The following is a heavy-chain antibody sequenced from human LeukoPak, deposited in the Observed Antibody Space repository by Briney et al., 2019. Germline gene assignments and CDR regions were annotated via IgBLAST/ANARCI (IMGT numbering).Heavy chain of an antibody. D-gene: IGHD4-11*01. V-gene: IGHV3-53*01. CDR2: IYSGGST. J-gene: IGHJ6*03. CDR3: AKETVTPHYYMDV. Sequence: GGSLRLSCTVSGFTVSSDSMSWVRQAPGKGLEWVSFIYSGGSTHYADSVKGRFTISRDNSKNTLYLQMNSLRAEDTAVYYCAKETVTPHYYMDVWGKGTTVTVSS. CDR1: GFTVSSDS.